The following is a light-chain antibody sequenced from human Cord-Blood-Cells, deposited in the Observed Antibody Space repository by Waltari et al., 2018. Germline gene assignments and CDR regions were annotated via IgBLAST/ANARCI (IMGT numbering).Light chain of an antibody. Sequence: QSALTQPASVSGSPGQSITISCTGTSSDVGGYNYVSWYQQHPGKAPKLMIYDVSNRPSGVANRVSSSKSGNTASLTISGLQAEDEADYYCSSYTSSSLYVFGTGTKVTVL. CDR1: SSDVGGYNY. CDR2: DVS. V-gene: IGLV2-14*01. J-gene: IGLJ1*01. CDR3: SSYTSSSLYV.